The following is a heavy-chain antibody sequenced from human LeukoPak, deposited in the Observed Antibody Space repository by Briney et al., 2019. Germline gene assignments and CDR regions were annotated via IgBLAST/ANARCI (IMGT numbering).Heavy chain of an antibody. Sequence: GASVKVSCKASGGTFSSYAISWVRQAPGQGLEWMGRIIPILGIANYAQKFQGRVTITADKSTSTAYMELSSLRSEDTAVYYCASGQQLVEFGVWFDPWGQGTLVTVSS. J-gene: IGHJ5*02. CDR1: GGTFSSYA. CDR2: IIPILGIA. CDR3: ASGQQLVEFGVWFDP. V-gene: IGHV1-69*04. D-gene: IGHD6-13*01.